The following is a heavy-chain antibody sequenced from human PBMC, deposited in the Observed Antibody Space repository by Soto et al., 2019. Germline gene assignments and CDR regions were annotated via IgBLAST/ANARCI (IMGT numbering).Heavy chain of an antibody. CDR3: AKGRVSSGSYYWYMDV. V-gene: IGHV3-9*01. Sequence: EVQLVESGGGLVQPGRSLRLSCAASGFTFDDYAMHWVRQAPGKGLEWVSGISWNSGSIGYADSVKGRFTISRDNAKNSLYLQMNSLRAEDTALYYCAKGRVSSGSYYWYMDVWGKGTTVTVSS. CDR2: ISWNSGSI. D-gene: IGHD3-10*01. CDR1: GFTFDDYA. J-gene: IGHJ6*03.